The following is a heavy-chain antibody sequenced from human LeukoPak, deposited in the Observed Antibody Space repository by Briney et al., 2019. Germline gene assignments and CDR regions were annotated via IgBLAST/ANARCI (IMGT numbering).Heavy chain of an antibody. CDR2: ISSSSSYI. CDR1: GFTFSSYS. D-gene: IGHD6-19*01. J-gene: IGHJ4*02. V-gene: IGHV3-21*01. CDR3: ARDQSSGWFWLDY. Sequence: PGGSLRLSCAASGFTFSSYSMNWVRQAPGKGLEWVSSISSSSSYIYYADSVKGRFTISRDNAKNSLYLQMNSLRAEDTAVYYCARDQSSGWFWLDYWGQGTLVTVSS.